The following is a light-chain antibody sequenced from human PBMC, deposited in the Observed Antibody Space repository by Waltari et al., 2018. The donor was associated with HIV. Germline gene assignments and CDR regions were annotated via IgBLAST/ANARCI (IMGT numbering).Light chain of an antibody. V-gene: IGLV3-21*04. Sequence: SYVLTQPPSVSVAPGERATISCGGNDMGSKSVHWYQQRPGQAPLLVIYDDSDRPSGIPERFSASKFGNTATLTISRVEAGDEADYYCQVWDSSSDQGVFGGGTKLTVL. CDR1: DMGSKS. CDR3: QVWDSSSDQGV. J-gene: IGLJ2*01. CDR2: DDS.